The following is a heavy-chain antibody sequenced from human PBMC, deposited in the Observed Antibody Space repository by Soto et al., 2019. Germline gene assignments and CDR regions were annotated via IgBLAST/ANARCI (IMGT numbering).Heavy chain of an antibody. D-gene: IGHD5-12*01. CDR1: GYTFTSYD. J-gene: IGHJ5*02. CDR3: ASARENRGYLPFDP. Sequence: ASVKVSCKASGYTFTSYDINWVRQATGQGLEWMGWMNPNSGNTGYAQKFQGRVTITADESTSTAYMELSSLRAEDTAVYYCASARENRGYLPFDPWGQGTLVTVSS. CDR2: MNPNSGNT. V-gene: IGHV1-8*01.